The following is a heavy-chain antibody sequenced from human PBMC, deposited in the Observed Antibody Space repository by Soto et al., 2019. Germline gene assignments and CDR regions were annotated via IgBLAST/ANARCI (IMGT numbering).Heavy chain of an antibody. D-gene: IGHD5-12*01. CDR1: GGSISSGDYY. CDR2: IYYSGST. V-gene: IGHV4-30-4*01. CDR3: ARHGWPMTMATIGEHAFDI. Sequence: PSETLSLTCTVSGGSISSGDYYWSWIRQPPGKGLEWIGYIYYSGSTYYNPSLKSRVTISVDTSKNQFSLKLSSVTAADTAVYYCARHGWPMTMATIGEHAFDIWGQGTMVTV. J-gene: IGHJ3*02.